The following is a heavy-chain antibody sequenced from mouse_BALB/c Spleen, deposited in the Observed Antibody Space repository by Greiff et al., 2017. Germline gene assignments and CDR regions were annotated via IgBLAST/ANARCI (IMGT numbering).Heavy chain of an antibody. CDR2: IYPGSGST. CDR1: GYNFTSYW. D-gene: IGHD2-3*01. Sequence: QVQLHQPGAELVKPGTSVKLSCKASGYNFTSYWINWVKLRPGQGLEWIGDIYPGSGSTNYNEKFKSKATLTVDTSSSTAYMQLSSLASEDSALYYCATDGYYGAMDYWGQGTSVTVSS. J-gene: IGHJ4*01. V-gene: IGHV1-55*01. CDR3: ATDGYYGAMDY.